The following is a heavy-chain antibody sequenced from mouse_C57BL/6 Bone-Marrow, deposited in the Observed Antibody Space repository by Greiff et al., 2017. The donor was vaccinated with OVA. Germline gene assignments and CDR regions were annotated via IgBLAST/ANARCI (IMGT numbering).Heavy chain of an antibody. D-gene: IGHD2-1*01. J-gene: IGHJ3*01. CDR2: ISYDGSN. Sequence: LLESGPGLVKPSQSLSLTCSVTGYSITSGYYWNWIRQFPGNKLEWMGYISYDGSNNYNPSLKNRISITRDTSKNQFFLKLNSVTTEDTATYYCARRGNYGTYWGQGTLVTVSA. CDR3: ARRGNYGTY. CDR1: GYSITSGYY. V-gene: IGHV3-6*01.